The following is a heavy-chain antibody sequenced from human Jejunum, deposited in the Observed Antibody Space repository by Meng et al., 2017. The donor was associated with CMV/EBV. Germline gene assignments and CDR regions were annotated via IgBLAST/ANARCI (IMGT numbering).Heavy chain of an antibody. CDR2: MHFDGYNK. CDR1: IFNNYP. Sequence: IFNNYPIQWVRQAPGQGLEWVASMHFDGYNKYYLDSVRGRFTISRDNSKSTLYLQMNSLRPEDTAVYFCAKSMSDIGYLQYCLDSWGQGTLVTVSS. J-gene: IGHJ4*02. V-gene: IGHV3-30*02. D-gene: IGHD3-22*01. CDR3: AKSMSDIGYLQYCLDS.